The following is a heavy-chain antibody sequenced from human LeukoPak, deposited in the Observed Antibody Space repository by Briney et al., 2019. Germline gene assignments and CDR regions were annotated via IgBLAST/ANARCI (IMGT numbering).Heavy chain of an antibody. D-gene: IGHD2-2*03. V-gene: IGHV3-23*01. CDR1: GFTFSSYA. CDR2: ISGSGDRT. CDR3: AKARTFGYCSSTTCYSAADY. Sequence: GGSLRLSCAASGFTFSSYAMNWVRQAPGKGLEWVSAISGSGDRTYYADSVKGRFTITRDNSKNTLYLQMNSLRAEDTAVYYCAKARTFGYCSSTTCYSAADYWGQGTLVTVSS. J-gene: IGHJ4*02.